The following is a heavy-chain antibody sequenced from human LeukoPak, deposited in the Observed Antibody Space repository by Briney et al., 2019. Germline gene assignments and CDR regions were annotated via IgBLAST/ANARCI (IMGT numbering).Heavy chain of an antibody. Sequence: SETLSLTCTVSGGSISNYYWSWIRQPPGKGLEWIEYISYSGSTNYNPSLKSRVTISVDTSKNQLSLKLSSVTAADTAVYYCARHAMGSSWYYDYWGQGTLVTVSS. CDR3: ARHAMGSSWYYDY. D-gene: IGHD6-13*01. J-gene: IGHJ4*02. CDR2: ISYSGST. V-gene: IGHV4-59*08. CDR1: GGSISNYY.